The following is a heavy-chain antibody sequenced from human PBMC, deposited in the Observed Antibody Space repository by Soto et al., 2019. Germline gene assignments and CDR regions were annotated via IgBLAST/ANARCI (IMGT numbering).Heavy chain of an antibody. D-gene: IGHD6-13*01. CDR3: AGDPYSSSGDWFDP. CDR2: IIPILGIA. CDR1: GGTFSSYT. J-gene: IGHJ5*02. Sequence: ASVKVSCKASGGTFSSYTISWVRQAPGQGLEWMGRIIPILGIANYAQKFQGRVTITADKSTSTAYMELCSLRSGDTAVYYCAGDPYSSSGDWFDPWGQGTLVTVSS. V-gene: IGHV1-69*02.